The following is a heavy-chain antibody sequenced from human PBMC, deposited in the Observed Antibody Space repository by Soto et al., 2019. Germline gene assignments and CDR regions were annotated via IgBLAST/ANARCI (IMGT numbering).Heavy chain of an antibody. CDR2: IYYSGST. J-gene: IGHJ5*02. Sequence: SETLSLTCTVSGGSISSSSYYWGWIRQPPGKGLEWIGSIYYSGSTYYNPSLKSRVTISVDTSKNQFSLKLSSVTAADTAVYYCAREEEYCSSTSCSGRYNWFDPWGQGTLVTVSS. D-gene: IGHD2-2*01. V-gene: IGHV4-39*07. CDR3: AREEEYCSSTSCSGRYNWFDP. CDR1: GGSISSSSYY.